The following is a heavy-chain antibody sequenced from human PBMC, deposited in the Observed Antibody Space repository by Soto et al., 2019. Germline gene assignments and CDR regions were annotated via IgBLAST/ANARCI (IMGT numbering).Heavy chain of an antibody. D-gene: IGHD3-10*01. Sequence: EVELVESGGGLVKPGGSLTLSCAASGFSFKNAWMNWVRQAPGKGLEWAGRIKNKNDGGTIDYAAFVKGRFTISRDASKNTLYLHMADLKSEDSAVYFCTGLWFGEIYNYWGQGSLVTVSS. V-gene: IGHV3-15*07. J-gene: IGHJ4*01. CDR2: IKNKNDGGTI. CDR1: GFSFKNAW. CDR3: TGLWFGEIYNY.